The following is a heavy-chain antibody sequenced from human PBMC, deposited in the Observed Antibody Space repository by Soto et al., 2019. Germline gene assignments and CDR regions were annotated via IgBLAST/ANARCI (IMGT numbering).Heavy chain of an antibody. J-gene: IGHJ4*02. V-gene: IGHV3-23*01. CDR2: ISGSGGST. Sequence: GGSLRLSCAASEFTFSTYAMSWVRQSPGKGLEWVSAISGSGGSTYYADSVKGRFTISRDTSKNTLYLQMNSLRAEDTALYYCAKSYSSNWYDYFDYWGQGTLVTVSS. D-gene: IGHD6-13*01. CDR3: AKSYSSNWYDYFDY. CDR1: EFTFSTYA.